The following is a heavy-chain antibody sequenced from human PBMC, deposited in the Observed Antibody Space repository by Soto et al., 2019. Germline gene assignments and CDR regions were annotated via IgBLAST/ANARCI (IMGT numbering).Heavy chain of an antibody. J-gene: IGHJ4*02. V-gene: IGHV3-23*01. CDR2: ISGSGGST. Sequence: GGSLRLSCAASEFTFSTYAMSWVRQSPGKGLEWVSAISGSGGSTYYADSVKGRFTISRDTSKNTLYLQMNSLRAEDTALYYCAKSYSSNWYDYFDYWGQGTLVTVSS. D-gene: IGHD6-13*01. CDR3: AKSYSSNWYDYFDY. CDR1: EFTFSTYA.